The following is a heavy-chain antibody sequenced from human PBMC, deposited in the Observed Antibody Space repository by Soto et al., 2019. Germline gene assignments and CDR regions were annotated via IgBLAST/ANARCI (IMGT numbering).Heavy chain of an antibody. V-gene: IGHV4-59*01. D-gene: IGHD3-22*01. CDR2: IYYSGST. J-gene: IGHJ3*02. Sequence: SETLSLTCTVSGGSISSYYWSWIRQPPGKGLEWIGYIYYSGSTNYNPSLKSRVTISVDTSKNQFSLKLSSVTAADTAVYYCARVYDSSGYTDAFDICGQGTMVTVSS. CDR1: GGSISSYY. CDR3: ARVYDSSGYTDAFDI.